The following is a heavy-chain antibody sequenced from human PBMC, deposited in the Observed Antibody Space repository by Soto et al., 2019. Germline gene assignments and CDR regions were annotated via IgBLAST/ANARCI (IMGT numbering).Heavy chain of an antibody. V-gene: IGHV4-59*01. Sequence: ETLSLTCTVSGGSISSYYWSWIRQPPGKGLEWIGYIYYSGSTNYNPSLKSRVTISVDTSKNQFSLKLSSVTAADTAVYYCASSEYSSSSGWFDPWGQGTLVTVSS. J-gene: IGHJ5*02. CDR1: GGSISSYY. CDR3: ASSEYSSSSGWFDP. D-gene: IGHD6-6*01. CDR2: IYYSGST.